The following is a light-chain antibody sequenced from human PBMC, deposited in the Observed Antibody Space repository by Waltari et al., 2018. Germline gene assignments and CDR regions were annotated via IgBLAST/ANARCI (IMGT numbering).Light chain of an antibody. J-gene: IGKJ1*01. V-gene: IGKV3-20*01. CDR2: GAS. CDR3: QHYLRLPVT. Sequence: EIVLTQSHGTLSLSLGERATVSCRASQSVSRALAWYQQKPGQAPRLLIYGASTRATGIPDRFSGSGSGTDVSLTINRLEPDDFAIYYCQHYLRLPVTFGQGTTVEI. CDR1: QSVSRA.